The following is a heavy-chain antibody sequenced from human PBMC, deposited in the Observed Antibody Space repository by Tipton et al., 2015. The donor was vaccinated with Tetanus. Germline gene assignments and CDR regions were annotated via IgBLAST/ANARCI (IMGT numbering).Heavy chain of an antibody. CDR3: ARCEGSEGKCVLGGVNA. CDR2: IYSGGRT. D-gene: IGHD4-23*01. Sequence: SLRLSCVASGFIVSSSYMSWVRQTPGKGLELVSIIYSGGRTNFADSVKGRFAVSRDTSKNTLYLQMNTRRVEDTAIYYCARCEGSEGKCVLGGVNAWGKGTLVTVAS. CDR1: GFIVSSSY. J-gene: IGHJ4*02. V-gene: IGHV3-53*01.